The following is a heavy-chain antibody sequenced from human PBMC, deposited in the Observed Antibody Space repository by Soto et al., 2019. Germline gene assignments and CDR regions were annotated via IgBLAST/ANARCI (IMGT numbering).Heavy chain of an antibody. V-gene: IGHV1-24*01. CDR1: GYTLTELS. CDR2: FDPEDGET. Sequence: EASVKVSCKVSGYTLTELSMHWVRQAPGKGLEWMGGFDPEDGETIYAQKFQGRVTMTEDTSTDTAYMELSSLRSEDTAVYYCAISTEVGCSGGSCYWLDPWGQGTLVTVSS. J-gene: IGHJ5*02. CDR3: AISTEVGCSGGSCYWLDP. D-gene: IGHD2-15*01.